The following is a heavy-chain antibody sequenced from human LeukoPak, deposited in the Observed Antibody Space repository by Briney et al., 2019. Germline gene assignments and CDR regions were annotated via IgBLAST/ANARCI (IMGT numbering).Heavy chain of an antibody. D-gene: IGHD6-6*01. J-gene: IGHJ6*04. CDR2: IYYTGST. CDR3: ARAKYNSSSAPTDV. CDR1: GGSITSYY. Sequence: SETLSLTCTVSGGSITSYYWSWIRQPPGKGLEWIGYIYYTGSTNYNPSLKSRVIISVDTSKNQFSLKLSSVTAADTAVYYCARAKYNSSSAPTDVWGKGTTVTVSS. V-gene: IGHV4-59*01.